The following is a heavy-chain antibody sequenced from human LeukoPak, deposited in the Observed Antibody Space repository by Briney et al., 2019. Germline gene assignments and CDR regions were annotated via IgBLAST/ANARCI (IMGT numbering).Heavy chain of an antibody. V-gene: IGHV1-2*02. J-gene: IGHJ4*02. Sequence: ASVKVSCKASGYTFTGYYMHWVRQAPGQGLEWMGWINPNSGDTHYAQKLQGSVTMTRDTSMSTAHVVLSRLRSDDTAVYYCARDSGYCSGGSCWYFDFWGQGTLVTVSA. D-gene: IGHD2-15*01. CDR3: ARDSGYCSGGSCWYFDF. CDR2: INPNSGDT. CDR1: GYTFTGYY.